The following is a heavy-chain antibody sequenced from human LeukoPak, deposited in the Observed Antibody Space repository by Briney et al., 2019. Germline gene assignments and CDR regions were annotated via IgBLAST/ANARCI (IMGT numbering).Heavy chain of an antibody. Sequence: RGSLSLSCAASGFSFSRYWMHWVRHSPGKGLMWVSRINEDGSTTTYADSVKGRFTISRDNAKNTLHLQMNSLRAEDTAVYYCARGVPPCFDPWGQGTLVTVSS. CDR2: INEDGSTT. CDR1: GFSFSRYW. D-gene: IGHD3-10*01. CDR3: ARGVPPCFDP. V-gene: IGHV3-74*03. J-gene: IGHJ5*02.